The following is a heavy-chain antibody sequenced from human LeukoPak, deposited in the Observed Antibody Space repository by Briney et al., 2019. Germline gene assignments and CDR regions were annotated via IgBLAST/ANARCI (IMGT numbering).Heavy chain of an antibody. V-gene: IGHV4-34*01. CDR3: ARGLLGYCTNGVCPNYYYMDV. Sequence: SETLSLSCAVYGVSFRGYYLSWIRQPPGKGLEWIGEINHSGSTNYNPSLKSRVAISVDTSKNQFSLKLSSVTAADTAVYYCARGLLGYCTNGVCPNYYYMDVWGKGATVTVSS. CDR1: GVSFRGYY. CDR2: INHSGST. D-gene: IGHD2-8*01. J-gene: IGHJ6*03.